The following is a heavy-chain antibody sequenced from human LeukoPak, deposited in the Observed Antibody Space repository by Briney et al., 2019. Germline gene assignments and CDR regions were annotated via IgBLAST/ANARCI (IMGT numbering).Heavy chain of an antibody. CDR3: ARVDYYDFWSGYFYGMDV. V-gene: IGHV1-18*01. J-gene: IGHJ6*02. CDR1: GYTFTSYG. D-gene: IGHD3-3*01. Sequence: ASVKVSCKASGYTFTSYGITWVRQAPGPGREWMGWISAYNDNTNSARKFQGRVTMTTDTSTSTAYMELRSLRSDDTAVYYCARVDYYDFWSGYFYGMDVWGQGTTVTVSS. CDR2: ISAYNDNT.